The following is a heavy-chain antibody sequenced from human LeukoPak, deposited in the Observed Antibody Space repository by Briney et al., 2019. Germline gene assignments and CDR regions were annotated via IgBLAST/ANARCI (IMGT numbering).Heavy chain of an antibody. V-gene: IGHV1-2*02. CDR2: INPNSGGT. CDR1: GYTFTGYY. D-gene: IGHD2-15*01. J-gene: IGHJ4*02. Sequence: ASVKVSCKASGYTFTGYYMHWVRQAPGQGLEWMGWINPNSGGTNYAQKSQGGVTMTRDTSISTAYMELSRLRSDDTAVYYCARASGCSGGSCYYYFDYWGQGTLVTVSS. CDR3: ARASGCSGGSCYYYFDY.